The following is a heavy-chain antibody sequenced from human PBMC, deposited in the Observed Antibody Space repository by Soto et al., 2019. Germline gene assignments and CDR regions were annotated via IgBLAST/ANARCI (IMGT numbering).Heavy chain of an antibody. CDR1: GGSISSYY. V-gene: IGHV4-59*08. D-gene: IGHD3-3*01. CDR2: IYYSGST. Sequence: NPSETLALTCTVSGGSISSYYWSWIRQPPGKGLEWIGYIYYSGSTNYNPSLKSRVTISVDTSKNQFSLKLSSVTAADTAVYYCARRGYDFWSGDYYYYYMDVWGKGTTVTVSS. J-gene: IGHJ6*03. CDR3: ARRGYDFWSGDYYYYYMDV.